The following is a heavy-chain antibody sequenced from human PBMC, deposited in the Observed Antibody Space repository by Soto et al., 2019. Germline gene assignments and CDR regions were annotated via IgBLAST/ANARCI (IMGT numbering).Heavy chain of an antibody. CDR3: AKDRGNYCGMDV. CDR1: GFTFSSYG. CDR2: ISYDGSNK. V-gene: IGHV3-30*18. Sequence: QVQLVESGGGVVQPGRSLRLSCAASGFTFSSYGMHWVRQAPGKGLEWVAVISYDGSNKYYADSVKGRFTISRDNSKNTLYLQMNRLRAEDTDVYYCAKDRGNYCGMDVWGQGTTVTVSS. J-gene: IGHJ6*02.